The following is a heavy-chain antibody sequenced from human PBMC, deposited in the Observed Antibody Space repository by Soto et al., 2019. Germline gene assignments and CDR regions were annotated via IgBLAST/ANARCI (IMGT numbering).Heavy chain of an antibody. CDR3: ARDQEYYYDSSGSDY. D-gene: IGHD3-22*01. J-gene: IGHJ4*02. V-gene: IGHV3-74*01. CDR2: INSDGSST. Sequence: PVGSLRLSCAPSGFTXSSYWMHSVRQAPRKGLVWVSRINSDGSSTSYADSVKGRFTISRDNAKNTLYLQMNSLRAEDTAVYYCARDQEYYYDSSGSDYWGQGTLVTVSS. CDR1: GFTXSSYW.